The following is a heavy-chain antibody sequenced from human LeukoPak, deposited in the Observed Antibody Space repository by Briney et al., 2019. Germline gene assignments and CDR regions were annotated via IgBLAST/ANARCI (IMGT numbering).Heavy chain of an antibody. V-gene: IGHV1-69*02. Sequence: SVKVSCKASGGTLSSYTISWVRQAPGQGREWMGRIIPILGIANYAQKFQGRVTITADKSTSTAYMELSSLRSEDAAVYYCARSGALAAMVKYYYYYMDVWGKGTTVTVSS. J-gene: IGHJ6*03. CDR3: ARSGALAAMVKYYYYYMDV. CDR2: IIPILGIA. D-gene: IGHD5-18*01. CDR1: GGTLSSYT.